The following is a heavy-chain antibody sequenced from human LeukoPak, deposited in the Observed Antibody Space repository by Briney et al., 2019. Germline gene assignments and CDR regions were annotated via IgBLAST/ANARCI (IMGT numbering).Heavy chain of an antibody. V-gene: IGHV4-39*01. J-gene: IGHJ5*02. CDR1: GGSISSSSYY. Sequence: PSETLSLTCTASGGSISSSSYYWGWIRQPPGKGLEWIGSIYYSGSTYYNPSLKSRVTISVDTSKNQFSLKLSSVTAADTAVYYCARHHVLRFLEWLLPRFDPWGQGTLVTVSS. D-gene: IGHD3-3*01. CDR3: ARHHVLRFLEWLLPRFDP. CDR2: IYYSGST.